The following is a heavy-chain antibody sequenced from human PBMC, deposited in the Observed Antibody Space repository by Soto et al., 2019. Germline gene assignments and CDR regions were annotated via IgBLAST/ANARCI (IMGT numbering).Heavy chain of an antibody. V-gene: IGHV4-59*01. CDR2: IYYSGTT. J-gene: IGHJ3*01. CDR3: ARAGGRYAITAYDV. D-gene: IGHD1-26*01. Sequence: QVQLQESGPGLVKPSETLSLICAGSGVSINSYYWSWIRQPPGKALEWIGYIYYSGTTNYNPSLKSRVTISVDQSKNQFSLRLSSVTAADTAVYYCARAGGRYAITAYDVWGPGTLVTVSS. CDR1: GVSINSYY.